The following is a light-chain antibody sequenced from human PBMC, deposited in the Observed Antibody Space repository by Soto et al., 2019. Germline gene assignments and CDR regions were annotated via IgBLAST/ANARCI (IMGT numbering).Light chain of an antibody. CDR3: CSYAGSSTYV. Sequence: QSVLTQPASVSGSPGQSITISCTGTSSDVGSYNLVSWYQQHPGLAPKLMIYEGSKRPSGVSNRFSGSKSGNTASLTISGLQAEDEADYYCCSYAGSSTYVFGTGTKLTVL. V-gene: IGLV2-23*01. CDR2: EGS. J-gene: IGLJ1*01. CDR1: SSDVGSYNL.